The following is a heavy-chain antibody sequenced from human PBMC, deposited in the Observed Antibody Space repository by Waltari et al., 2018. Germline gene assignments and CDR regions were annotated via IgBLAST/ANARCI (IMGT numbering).Heavy chain of an antibody. CDR2: INHSGST. CDR3: ARQRRWELRRNAFDI. Sequence: QVQLQQWGAGLLKPSETLSLTCAVYGGSFSGYYWSWIRQPPGKGLGWIGEINHSGSTNYNPSHKSRVTISVDTSKNQFSLKLSSVTAADTAVYYCARQRRWELRRNAFDIWGQGTMVTVSS. V-gene: IGHV4-34*01. J-gene: IGHJ3*02. D-gene: IGHD1-26*01. CDR1: GGSFSGYY.